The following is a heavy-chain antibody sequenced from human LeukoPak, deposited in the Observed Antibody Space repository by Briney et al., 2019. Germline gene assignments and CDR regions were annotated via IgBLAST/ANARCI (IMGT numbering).Heavy chain of an antibody. Sequence: GGSLRLSCAASGFNFANHAKSWVRQTPGKGLEWVSAISGGGDITYYADSVKGRFTVSRDDSKNTLYLQMNSLRAEDTAVYYCAKDGGLWVSAHWGDSWGRGTLVTVSS. CDR3: AKDGGLWVSAHWGDS. D-gene: IGHD7-27*01. CDR1: GFNFANHA. J-gene: IGHJ4*02. V-gene: IGHV3-23*01. CDR2: ISGGGDIT.